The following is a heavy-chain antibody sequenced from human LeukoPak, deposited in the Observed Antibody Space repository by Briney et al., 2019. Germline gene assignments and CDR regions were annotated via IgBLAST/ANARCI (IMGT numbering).Heavy chain of an antibody. V-gene: IGHV3-23*01. CDR1: GFTFSSYA. CDR3: AKDPYGSGNWFDP. D-gene: IGHD3-10*01. Sequence: GGSLRLSCAASGFTFSSYAMSWVRQAPGKGLEWVSDICAAGGITYYADSVKGRFTISRDNSKNTLYLQMNSLRAEDTAVFYCAKDPYGSGNWFDPWGQGTLVTVSS. CDR2: ICAAGGIT. J-gene: IGHJ5*02.